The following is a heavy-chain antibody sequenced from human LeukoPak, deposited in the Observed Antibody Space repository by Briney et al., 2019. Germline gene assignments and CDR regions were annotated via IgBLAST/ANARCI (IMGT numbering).Heavy chain of an antibody. CDR2: IKQDGSEK. Sequence: GGSLRLSCAASGFTFSSYWMSWVRQAPGKGLEWVANIKQDGSEKYYVDSVKGRFTISRDNAKNSLYLQMDSLRAEDTAVYYCARCGSYYTFDYWGQGTLVTVSS. D-gene: IGHD3-10*01. CDR3: ARCGSYYTFDY. V-gene: IGHV3-7*01. J-gene: IGHJ4*02. CDR1: GFTFSSYW.